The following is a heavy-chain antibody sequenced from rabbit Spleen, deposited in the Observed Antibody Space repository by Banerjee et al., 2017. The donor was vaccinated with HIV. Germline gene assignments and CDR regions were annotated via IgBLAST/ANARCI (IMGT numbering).Heavy chain of an antibody. J-gene: IGHJ4*01. CDR2: IASGSSGDT. CDR3: ARETSRGWGVVLYYFNL. V-gene: IGHV1S45*01. CDR1: GFSFSSRYY. D-gene: IGHD4-1*01. Sequence: QEQLEESAGGLVQPGASLTLTCTASGFSFSSRYYMCWVRQAPGKGLEWIACIASGSSGDTSYASWAKGRFTISKTSSTTVTLQMTSLTAADTATYFCARETSRGWGVVLYYFNLWGPGTLVTVS.